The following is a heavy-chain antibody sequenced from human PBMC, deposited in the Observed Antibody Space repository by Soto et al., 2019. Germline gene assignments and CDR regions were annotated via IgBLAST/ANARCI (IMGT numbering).Heavy chain of an antibody. CDR1: GGSISSGGYY. Sequence: SETLSLTCTVSGGSISSGGYYWSWIRQHPGKGLEWIGYIYHSGTTYYNPSLKSRVTISVDTSKNQFSLKLTSVTAADTAVYYCARVRGNQLLEWFDPWGQGTLVTVS. V-gene: IGHV4-31*03. CDR2: IYHSGTT. D-gene: IGHD2-2*01. CDR3: ARVRGNQLLEWFDP. J-gene: IGHJ5*02.